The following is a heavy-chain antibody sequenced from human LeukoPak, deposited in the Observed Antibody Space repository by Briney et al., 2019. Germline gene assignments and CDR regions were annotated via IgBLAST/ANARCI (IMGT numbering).Heavy chain of an antibody. Sequence: SETLSLTCTVSGGSISSYYWSWIRQPAGKGLEWIGRIYTSGSTNYNPSLKSRVTISVDTSKNQFSLKLSSVTAADTAVYYCAGQNYDFWSGYPTLFDYWGQGTLVTVSS. CDR3: AGQNYDFWSGYPTLFDY. V-gene: IGHV4-4*07. CDR2: IYTSGST. D-gene: IGHD3-3*01. J-gene: IGHJ4*02. CDR1: GGSISSYY.